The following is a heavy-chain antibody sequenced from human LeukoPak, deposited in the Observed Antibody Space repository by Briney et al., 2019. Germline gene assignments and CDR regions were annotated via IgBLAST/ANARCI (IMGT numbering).Heavy chain of an antibody. V-gene: IGHV3-48*04. D-gene: IGHD5-18*01. CDR1: GFTFSDYS. Sequence: GGSLRLSCAVSGFTFSDYSMNWVRQAPGKGLEWISYITSSGSAEYYADSVKGRFTISRDNAKNSLFLQMNSLRVGDTAVYFCARDSPPGGDSYGFSWGQGTLVTVSS. CDR3: ARDSPPGGDSYGFS. J-gene: IGHJ5*02. CDR2: ITSSGSAE.